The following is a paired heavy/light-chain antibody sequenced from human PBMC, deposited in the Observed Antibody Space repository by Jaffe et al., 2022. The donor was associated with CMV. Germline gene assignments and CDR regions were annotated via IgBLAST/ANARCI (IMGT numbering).Light chain of an antibody. J-gene: IGKJ4*01. Sequence: EIVLTQSPATLSLSPGERATLSCRASQSVSTYLAWYQQKPGQAPRLLIYDASNRATGIPARFSGTGSGTDFTLTVSDLEPEDFAVYYCQQRSNWPLTFGGGTKVEI. CDR2: DAS. CDR3: QQRSNWPLT. V-gene: IGKV3-11*01. CDR1: QSVSTY.
Heavy chain of an antibody. Sequence: QVQLQESGPGLAKSWETLSLTCSVSGSSISSYYWNWVRQSPGKGLEWIGYIYYSGMSTYNPSLKSRVTISLDGSKNQFSLRLTSVTAADTAVYYCARDPGMGTARGHFDYWGQGMLVTVSS. V-gene: IGHV4-59*01. D-gene: IGHD5-18*01. CDR1: GSSISSYY. J-gene: IGHJ4*02. CDR2: IYYSGMS. CDR3: ARDPGMGTARGHFDY.